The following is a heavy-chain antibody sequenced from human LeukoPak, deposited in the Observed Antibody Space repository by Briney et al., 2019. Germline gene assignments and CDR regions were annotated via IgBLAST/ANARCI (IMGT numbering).Heavy chain of an antibody. CDR1: GGSVSSGGYY. Sequence: SQTLSLTCTVSGGSVSSGGYYWSWIRQHPGKGLEWIGYIYYSGSTYYNPSLKSRVTISVDTSKNQFSLKLSSVTAADTAVYYCARDYYGSGSLIDYWGQGTLVTVSS. V-gene: IGHV4-31*03. J-gene: IGHJ4*02. CDR3: ARDYYGSGSLIDY. CDR2: IYYSGST. D-gene: IGHD3-10*01.